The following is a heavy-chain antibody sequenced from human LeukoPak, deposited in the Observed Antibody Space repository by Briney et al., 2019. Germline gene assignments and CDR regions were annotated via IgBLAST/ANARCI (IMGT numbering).Heavy chain of an antibody. CDR1: GYSISSGYY. J-gene: IGHJ5*02. CDR3: ASTPLSPDNWFDP. CDR2: IYHSGST. Sequence: ESSETLSLTCTVSGYSISSGYYWGWIRQPPGKGLEWIGSIYHSGSTYYNPSLKSRVTISVDTSKNQFSLKLSSVTAADTAVYYCASTPLSPDNWFDPWGQGTLVTVSS. V-gene: IGHV4-38-2*02. D-gene: IGHD5/OR15-5a*01.